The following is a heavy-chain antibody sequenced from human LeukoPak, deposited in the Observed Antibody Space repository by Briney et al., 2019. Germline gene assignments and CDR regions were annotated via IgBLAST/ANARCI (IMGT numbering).Heavy chain of an antibody. D-gene: IGHD1/OR15-1a*01. J-gene: IGHJ4*02. CDR3: ARATMGTLDY. Sequence: GGSLRLSCAASGFTFRSCWMYWVRQAPGKGLVWVARVNPGETVSTYADSVKGRFTIYRDNAKNTLYLQMSSLRADDAAMYYCARATMGTLDYWGQGTLVTVSS. V-gene: IGHV3-74*03. CDR2: VNPGETVS. CDR1: GFTFRSCW.